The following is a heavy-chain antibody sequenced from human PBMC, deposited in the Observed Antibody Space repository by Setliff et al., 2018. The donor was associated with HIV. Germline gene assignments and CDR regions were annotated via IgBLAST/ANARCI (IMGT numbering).Heavy chain of an antibody. CDR3: ARDRGSRSSNYYGPSGY. J-gene: IGHJ4*02. V-gene: IGHV1-69*13. CDR2: IIPLYGTP. Sequence: ASVKVSCKASGGTLSSNAISWVRQAPGQGLEWMGGIIPLYGTPDFAQKFQGRLIISVDEATSTAYMELSSLRSEDTAVYFCARDRGSRSSNYYGPSGYWGQGTQVTSPQ. CDR1: GGTLSSNA. D-gene: IGHD3-16*01.